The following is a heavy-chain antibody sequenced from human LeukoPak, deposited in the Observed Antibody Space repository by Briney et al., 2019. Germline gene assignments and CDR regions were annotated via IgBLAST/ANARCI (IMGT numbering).Heavy chain of an antibody. CDR2: ISYDGSNK. CDR1: GFTFSSYA. D-gene: IGHD4-17*01. Sequence: GGSLRLSCAASGFTFSSYAMHWVRQAPGKGLEWVAVISYDGSNKYYADSVKGRYTISRDNSKNTLYLQMNSLRAEDTAVYYCCSLRSFDYWGQGTLVTVSS. CDR3: CSLRSFDY. J-gene: IGHJ4*02. V-gene: IGHV3-30*04.